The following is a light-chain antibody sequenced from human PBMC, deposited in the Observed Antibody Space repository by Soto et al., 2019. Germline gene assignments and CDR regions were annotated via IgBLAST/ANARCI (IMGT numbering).Light chain of an antibody. J-gene: IGLJ2*01. CDR3: SSYTSSSTRV. CDR1: SSDVGGYNY. V-gene: IGLV2-14*01. CDR2: DVS. Sequence: QSALTHPASVSGSPGQSITISCTGTSSDVGGYNYVSWYQQHPGKAPTLLIYDVSNRPSGVSNRFSGSKSGNTASLTISGLQAEDEADYYCSSYTSSSTRVFGGLTKVTVL.